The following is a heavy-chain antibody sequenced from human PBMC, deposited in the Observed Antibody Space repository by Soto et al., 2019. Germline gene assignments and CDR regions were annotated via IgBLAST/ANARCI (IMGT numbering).Heavy chain of an antibody. CDR2: INPNSGGT. J-gene: IGHJ6*02. V-gene: IGHV1-2*04. CDR3: ARVGITMVRGVIQYNYYGMDV. CDR1: GGTFSSYA. Sequence: ASVKVSCKASGGTFSSYAISWVRQAPGQGLEWMGWINPNSGGTNYAQKFQGWVTMTRDTSISTAYMELSRLRSDDTAVYYCARVGITMVRGVIQYNYYGMDVWGQGTTVTVSS. D-gene: IGHD3-10*01.